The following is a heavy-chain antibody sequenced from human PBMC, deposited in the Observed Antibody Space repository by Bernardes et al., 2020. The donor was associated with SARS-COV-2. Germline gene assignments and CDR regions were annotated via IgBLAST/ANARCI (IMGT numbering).Heavy chain of an antibody. J-gene: IGHJ3*02. CDR1: GYTLTELS. V-gene: IGHV1-24*01. CDR3: ATDLGSGRYLGVPFDI. Sequence: ASVKVSCKVSGYTLTELSMHWVRQAPGKGLEWMGGFDPEDGETIYAQKFQGRVTMTEDTSTDTAYMELSSLRSEDTAVYYCATDLGSGRYLGVPFDIWGQGTMVTVSS. D-gene: IGHD1-26*01. CDR2: FDPEDGET.